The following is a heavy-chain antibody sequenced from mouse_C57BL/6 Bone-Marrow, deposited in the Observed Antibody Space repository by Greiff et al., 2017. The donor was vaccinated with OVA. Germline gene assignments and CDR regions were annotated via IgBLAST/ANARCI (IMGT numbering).Heavy chain of an antibody. V-gene: IGHV1-80*01. CDR3: ASHLRLLTPFHY. CDR1: GDALSSYW. J-gene: IGHJ2*01. Sequence: QVQLQQSGAVLVKPGASATISCKATGDALSSYWMNWVKQRPGKGLEWSGQIYPGDGDTNYNGKFKGKATLTADKASSTAYMQLSSLTSEDSAVYFCASHLRLLTPFHYWGQGTTLTVSS. CDR2: IYPGDGDT. D-gene: IGHD3-2*02.